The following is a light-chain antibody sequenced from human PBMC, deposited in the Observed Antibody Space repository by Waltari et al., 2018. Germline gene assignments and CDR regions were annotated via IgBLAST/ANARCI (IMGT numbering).Light chain of an antibody. CDR1: SSNIGSNT. CDR3: AAWDDSLNGFYV. Sequence: QSVLTQPPSASGTPGQRVTISCSGSSSNIGSNTVNWYQQLPGKAPKPLIYSNNQRPSGVPDRFAGSKAGTSASLAISGLQSEDEADYYCAAWDDSLNGFYVFGTGTKVTVL. J-gene: IGLJ1*01. V-gene: IGLV1-44*01. CDR2: SNN.